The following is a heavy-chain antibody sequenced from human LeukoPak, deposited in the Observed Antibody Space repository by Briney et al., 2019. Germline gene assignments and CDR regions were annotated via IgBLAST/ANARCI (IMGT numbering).Heavy chain of an antibody. V-gene: IGHV3-23*01. D-gene: IGHD4/OR15-4a*01. CDR2: ISGSGGST. Sequence: PGGSLRLSCAASGFTFSSYAMSWVRQAPGKGLEWVSAISGSGGSTYYADSVKGRFTISRDNSKNTLYLQMNSLRAEDTAVYYCAKDRVGGRVPRRDYGPFDYWGQGTLVTVSS. J-gene: IGHJ4*02. CDR3: AKDRVGGRVPRRDYGPFDY. CDR1: GFTFSSYA.